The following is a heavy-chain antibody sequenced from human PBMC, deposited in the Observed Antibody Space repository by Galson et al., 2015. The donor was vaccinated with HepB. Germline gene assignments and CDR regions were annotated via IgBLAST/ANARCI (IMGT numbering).Heavy chain of an antibody. CDR1: GFIFSNYG. CDR3: AKSELLWFGEWSGP. J-gene: IGHJ5*02. Sequence: SLRLSCAASGFIFSNYGMHWVRQAPGKGLEWVAVISYDGSNKYYADSVKGRFTISRDNSKNTLYLQMNSLRAEDTAVYYCAKSELLWFGEWSGPWGQGTLVTVSS. D-gene: IGHD3-10*01. V-gene: IGHV3-30*18. CDR2: ISYDGSNK.